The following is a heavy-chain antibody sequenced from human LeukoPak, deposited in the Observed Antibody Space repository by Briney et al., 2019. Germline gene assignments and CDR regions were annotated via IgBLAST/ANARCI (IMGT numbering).Heavy chain of an antibody. V-gene: IGHV1-69*05. CDR1: GGTFSSYA. D-gene: IGHD3-22*01. CDR2: IIPIFGTA. CDR3: ARDSHYSDSSGYSDY. J-gene: IGHJ4*02. Sequence: GASVKVSCKASGGTFSSYAISWVRQAPGQGLEWMGGIIPIFGTANYAQKFQGRVTITTDESTSTAYTELSSLRSDDTAVYYCARDSHYSDSSGYSDYWGQGTLVTVSS.